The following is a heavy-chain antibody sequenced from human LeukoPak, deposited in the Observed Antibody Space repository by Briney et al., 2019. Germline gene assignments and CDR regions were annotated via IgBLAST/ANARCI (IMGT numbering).Heavy chain of an antibody. CDR2: INPNSGGT. CDR3: ANRLGYCSGGSCPHGDY. CDR1: GYTFTGYY. J-gene: IGHJ4*02. Sequence: ASVKVSCKASGYTFTGYYMHWVRQAPGQGPEWMGWINPNSGGTNYAQKFQGRVTMTRDTSISTAYMELSRLRSDDTAVYYCANRLGYCSGGSCPHGDYWGQGTLVTVSS. V-gene: IGHV1-2*02. D-gene: IGHD2-15*01.